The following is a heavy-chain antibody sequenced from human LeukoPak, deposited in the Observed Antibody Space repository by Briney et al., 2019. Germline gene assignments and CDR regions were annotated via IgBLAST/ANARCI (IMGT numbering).Heavy chain of an antibody. Sequence: GESLKISCKGSGYSFPNYWIAWVRQMPGKGLEWMGIIYPDESNIRYSPSFQGQVTISADKSISTAYLQWSSLKASDTAMYYCARPPSRGYSSSFEYWGQGTLVNVSS. V-gene: IGHV5-51*01. CDR2: IYPDESNI. D-gene: IGHD2-2*03. J-gene: IGHJ4*02. CDR1: GYSFPNYW. CDR3: ARPPSRGYSSSFEY.